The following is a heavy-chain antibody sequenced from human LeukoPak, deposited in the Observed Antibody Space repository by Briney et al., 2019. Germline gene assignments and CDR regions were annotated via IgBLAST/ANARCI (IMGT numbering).Heavy chain of an antibody. CDR2: ISSRGTTI. V-gene: IGHV3-11*04. CDR1: EFTFSDYY. J-gene: IGHJ4*02. Sequence: GGSLRLSCAASEFTFSDYYMSWIRQAPGKGLEWVSYISSRGTTIYYAHSVKGRFTISRDNAKNSLYLQMNSLRAEDTAVYYCARETRWDFDNWGQGTLVTVSS. CDR3: ARETRWDFDN. D-gene: IGHD5-24*01.